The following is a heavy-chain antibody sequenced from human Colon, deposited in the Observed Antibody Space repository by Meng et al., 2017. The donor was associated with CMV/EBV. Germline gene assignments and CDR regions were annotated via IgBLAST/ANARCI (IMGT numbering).Heavy chain of an antibody. J-gene: IGHJ3*02. CDR2: INWNGGST. CDR1: GFTFGESG. CDR3: ARVMGWLRLGSYFYI. V-gene: IGHV3-20*04. Sequence: GESLKISCAASGFTFGESGMSWVRQAPGKGLEWVSEINWNGGSTGYADSVKGRFTISRDNAKNSLYLQMNSLRAEDTALYYCARVMGWLRLGSYFYIWGQGTMVTVSS. D-gene: IGHD5-12*01.